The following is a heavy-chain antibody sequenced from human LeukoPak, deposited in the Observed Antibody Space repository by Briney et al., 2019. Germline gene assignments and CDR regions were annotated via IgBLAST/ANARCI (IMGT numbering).Heavy chain of an antibody. CDR2: ISWNSGSI. CDR3: AKETAGNDY. Sequence: PGGSLRLSCAASGFTFDDYAMHWVRQAPGKGLEWVSGISWNSGSIGYADSVKGRFTISRDHAKNSLYLQMNSLRAEDTALYYCAKETAGNDYWGQGTLVTVSS. CDR1: GFTFDDYA. D-gene: IGHD6-13*01. J-gene: IGHJ4*02. V-gene: IGHV3-9*01.